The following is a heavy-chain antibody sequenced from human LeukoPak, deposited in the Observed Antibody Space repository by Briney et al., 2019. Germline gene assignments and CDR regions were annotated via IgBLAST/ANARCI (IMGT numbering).Heavy chain of an antibody. J-gene: IGHJ3*02. V-gene: IGHV1-69*13. CDR3: AATVVTPDAFDI. CDR1: GYTFTSYA. Sequence: SVKVSCKASGYTFTSYAMNWVRQAPGQGLEWMGGIIPIFGTANYAQKFQGRVTITADESTSTAYMELSSLRSEDTAVYYCAATVVTPDAFDIWGQGTMVTVSS. D-gene: IGHD4-23*01. CDR2: IIPIFGTA.